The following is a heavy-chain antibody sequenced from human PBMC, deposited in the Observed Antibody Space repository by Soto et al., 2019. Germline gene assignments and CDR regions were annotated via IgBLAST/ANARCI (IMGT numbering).Heavy chain of an antibody. CDR1: GGSISSYY. CDR3: ASKFGELLADAVDI. Sequence: SETLSLTCTVSGGSISSYYWSWIRQPPGKGLEWIGYIYYSGSTNYNPSLKSRVTISVDTSKNQFSLKLSSVTAADTAVYYCASKFGELLADAVDIWGQGTTVTVS. J-gene: IGHJ3*02. D-gene: IGHD3-10*01. CDR2: IYYSGST. V-gene: IGHV4-59*01.